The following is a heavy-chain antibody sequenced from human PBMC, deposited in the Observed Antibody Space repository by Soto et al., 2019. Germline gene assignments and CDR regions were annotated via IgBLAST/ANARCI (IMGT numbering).Heavy chain of an antibody. J-gene: IGHJ4*02. D-gene: IGHD3-10*01. CDR3: AREVPGDYFDN. Sequence: QVKLQESGSGLVKPSQTLSLTCSVSGGSISSGDHYWSWIRQSPGKGLEWIGYIYYSGSPYYNPSLKSRLNISVDTSKNQFSLKLSSVTAADTAVYYCAREVPGDYFDNWGQGTLVTVSS. CDR1: GGSISSGDHY. V-gene: IGHV4-30-4*01. CDR2: IYYSGSP.